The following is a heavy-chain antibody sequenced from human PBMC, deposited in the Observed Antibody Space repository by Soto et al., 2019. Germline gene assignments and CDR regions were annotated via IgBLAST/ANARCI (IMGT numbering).Heavy chain of an antibody. J-gene: IGHJ4*02. D-gene: IGHD3-22*01. CDR1: GYTFTSYG. Sequence: GASVKVSCKAPGYTFTSYGISWVRQAPGQGLEWMGRIIPILGIANYAQKFQGRVTITADKSTSTAYMELSSLRSEDTAVYYCASGRGAHSSGYYSNDYWGQGTLVTVSS. CDR2: IIPILGIA. CDR3: ASGRGAHSSGYYSNDY. V-gene: IGHV1-69*04.